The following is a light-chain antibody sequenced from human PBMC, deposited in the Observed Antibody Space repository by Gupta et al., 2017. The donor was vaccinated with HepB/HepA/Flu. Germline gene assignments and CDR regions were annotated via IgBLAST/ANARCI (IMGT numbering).Light chain of an antibody. V-gene: IGKV3-11*01. J-gene: IGKJ5*01. CDR3: QQRSNWPPIT. CDR1: QSVSSH. CDR2: DAS. Sequence: EIVLTQSPATLSLSPGERTTLPCRASQSVSSHLAWYQQKPGQAPTLLIYDASNRATGIPARFSSSRSATDFTITISSLEPSDYAVYYCQQRSNWPPITFGQGTQLEIK.